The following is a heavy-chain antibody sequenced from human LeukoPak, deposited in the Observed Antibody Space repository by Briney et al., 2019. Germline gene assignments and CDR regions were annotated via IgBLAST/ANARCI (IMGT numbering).Heavy chain of an antibody. V-gene: IGHV2-5*01. CDR1: GGSISSYYW. CDR3: AHTEGYYDFWSGYSYYFDY. J-gene: IGHJ4*02. CDR2: IYWNDDK. Sequence: TLSLTCTVSGGSISSYYWSWIRQPPGKALEWLALIYWNDDKRYSPSLKSRLTITKDTSKNQVVLIMTNMDPVDTATYYCAHTEGYYDFWSGYSYYFDYWGQGTLVIVSS. D-gene: IGHD3-3*01.